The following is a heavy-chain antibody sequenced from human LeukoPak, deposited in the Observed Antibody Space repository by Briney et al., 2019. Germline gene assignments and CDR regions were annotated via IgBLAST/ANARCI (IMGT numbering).Heavy chain of an antibody. D-gene: IGHD3-16*01. CDR2: ISRNSGSI. V-gene: IGHV3-9*03. Sequence: GRSLRLSCAASGFTFDDYAMHWVRQAPGKGLEWVSGISRNSGSIGYADSVKGRFTISRDNAKNSLYLQMNSLRAEDMALYYCAKEGGLSAFDIWGQGTMVTVSS. CDR1: GFTFDDYA. CDR3: AKEGGLSAFDI. J-gene: IGHJ3*02.